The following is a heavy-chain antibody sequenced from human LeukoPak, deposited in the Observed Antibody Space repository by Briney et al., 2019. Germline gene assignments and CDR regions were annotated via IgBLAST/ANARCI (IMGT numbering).Heavy chain of an antibody. D-gene: IGHD2-2*01. Sequence: XXSLRLSCAASGFTFSSYSMNWVRQAPGKGLEWVSSISSSSSYIYYADSVKGRFTISRDNAKNSLYLQMNSLRAEDTAVYYCARDGDIVVVPAAIRYYYYGMDVWGKGTTVTVSS. CDR2: ISSSSSYI. J-gene: IGHJ6*04. CDR1: GFTFSSYS. V-gene: IGHV3-21*01. CDR3: ARDGDIVVVPAAIRYYYYGMDV.